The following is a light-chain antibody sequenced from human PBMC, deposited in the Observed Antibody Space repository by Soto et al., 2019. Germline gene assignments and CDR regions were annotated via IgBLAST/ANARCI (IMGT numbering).Light chain of an antibody. CDR2: DVS. CDR1: QRIANW. Sequence: DIQMTQSPSTLSASVGDTVTITCRTSQRIANWLAWYQQKPGKAPKRLIYDVSSLESGVSVRFSGSGSGTEFTLTINSLQPDDFATYYCQQSTTFGQGTKVEI. CDR3: QQSTT. V-gene: IGKV1-5*01. J-gene: IGKJ1*01.